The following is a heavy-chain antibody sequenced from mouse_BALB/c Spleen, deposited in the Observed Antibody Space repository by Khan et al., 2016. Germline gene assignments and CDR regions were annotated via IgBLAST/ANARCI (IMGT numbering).Heavy chain of an antibody. V-gene: IGHV14-3*02. CDR1: AFNIKDTY. CDR3: ARRDPIVYVCSSYGY. CDR2: IDPTNGNT. D-gene: IGHD1-1*01. J-gene: IGHJ2*01. Sequence: VQLKESGAELVKPGASVKLSCTSSAFNIKDTYMHWVKQRPEQGLEWIGRIDPTNGNTKYDPKFQGKATITADTSSNTAYLQHSSLTSEDTAVYYCARRDPIVYVCSSYGYWGQGTTLTVSS.